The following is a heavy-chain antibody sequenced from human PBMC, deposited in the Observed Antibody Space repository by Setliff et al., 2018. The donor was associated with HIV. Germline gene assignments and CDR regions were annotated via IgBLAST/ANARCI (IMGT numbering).Heavy chain of an antibody. CDR3: AREALSRDGYSYFDY. J-gene: IGHJ4*02. D-gene: IGHD5-12*01. CDR2: IKGDGSET. V-gene: IGHV3-7*01. CDR1: GFTFNNYW. Sequence: GGSLRLSCESSGFTFNNYWVSWVRQAPGKRPEWVANIKGDGSETYYVDSVKGRFTISRDNAKNSLYLQMDSLRAEDTAVYYCAREALSRDGYSYFDYWGQGTLVTVSS.